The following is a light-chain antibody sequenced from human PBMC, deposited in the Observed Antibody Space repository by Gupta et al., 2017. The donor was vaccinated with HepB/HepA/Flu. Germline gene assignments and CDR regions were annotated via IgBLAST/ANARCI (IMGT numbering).Light chain of an antibody. CDR1: NIGSKS. V-gene: IGLV3-21*03. J-gene: IGLJ2*01. Sequence: SYXLTQPXSVSVAXGKTARITCGGNNIGSKSVHWYQQKPGQAPVLVVYDDSDRPSGIPERFSGSSSGNTATLTISRVEAGDEADYYCQVWDSSSDHHVVFGGGTKLTVL. CDR3: QVWDSSSDHHVV. CDR2: DDS.